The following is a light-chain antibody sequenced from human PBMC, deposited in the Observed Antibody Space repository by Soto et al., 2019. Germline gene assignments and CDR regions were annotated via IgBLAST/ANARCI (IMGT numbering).Light chain of an antibody. CDR3: CSYAGNSGV. CDR2: EVS. J-gene: IGLJ3*02. CDR1: SSDVGSYNF. V-gene: IGLV2-23*02. Sequence: QSVLTQPASVSGSPGQSIIISCTGTSSDVGSYNFVSWYQQHPGKAPKLMIYEVSKRPSGVSNRFSGSKSGNMASLTISGLQPEDEADYYCCSYAGNSGVFGGGTKLTVL.